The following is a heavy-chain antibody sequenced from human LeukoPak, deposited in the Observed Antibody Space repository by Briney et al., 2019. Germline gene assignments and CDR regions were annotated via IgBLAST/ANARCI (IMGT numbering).Heavy chain of an antibody. V-gene: IGHV1-8*01. D-gene: IGHD5-18*01. J-gene: IGHJ6*02. Sequence: ASVKVSCKASGYTFTSYDINWVRQATGQGLEWMGWMNPNSGNTGYAQKFQGRVTMTRNTSISTAYMELSSLRSEDTATYYCARIRLKGMPSKDTAMGLYYYYGMDVWGQGTTVTVSS. CDR1: GYTFTSYD. CDR2: MNPNSGNT. CDR3: ARIRLKGMPSKDTAMGLYYYYGMDV.